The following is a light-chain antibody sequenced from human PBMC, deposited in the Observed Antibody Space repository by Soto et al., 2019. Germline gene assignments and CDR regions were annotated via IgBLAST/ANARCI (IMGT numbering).Light chain of an antibody. CDR2: KGS. J-gene: IGKJ2*01. V-gene: IGKV1-5*03. CDR1: QSISSG. Sequence: DIQMTQSPSTLSASVGDRVTITCRASQSISSGLAWYQQKPGKAPKLLIYKGSSLESGVPSRFSGSGSGTEFTLTISSLQPDDFATYYCQQYNSPMYTFGQGTKLQIK. CDR3: QQYNSPMYT.